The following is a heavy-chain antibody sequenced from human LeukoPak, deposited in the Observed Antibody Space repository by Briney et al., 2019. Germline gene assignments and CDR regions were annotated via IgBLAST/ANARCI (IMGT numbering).Heavy chain of an antibody. CDR3: ARDEGGEQQT. D-gene: IGHD6-13*01. J-gene: IGHJ5*02. CDR1: GGSFSGYF. V-gene: IGHV4-34*01. CDR2: INHSGST. Sequence: PSETLSLTCAVYGGSFSGYFWNWIRQPPGKGLEWIGEINHSGSTNYNPSLKSRVTISVDTSKNQFSLKLSSVTAADTAVYYCARDEGGEQQTWGQGTLVTVSS.